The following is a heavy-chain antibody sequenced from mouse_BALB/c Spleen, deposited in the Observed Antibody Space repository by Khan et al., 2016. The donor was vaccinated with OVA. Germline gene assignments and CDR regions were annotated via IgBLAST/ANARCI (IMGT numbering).Heavy chain of an antibody. CDR1: GYSITTDYA. CDR2: ISYSGNT. CDR3: ARVYGGDIDY. Sequence: VQLKELGPGLVKPSQSLSLTCTVTGYSITTDYAWNWIRQFPGNKLEWMGYISYSGNTKYNPSLKSRISITRDTSKNQFFLQLKSVTTEDTARYYCARVYGGDIDYWGQGTTLTVSS. J-gene: IGHJ2*01. V-gene: IGHV3-2*02. D-gene: IGHD3-3*01.